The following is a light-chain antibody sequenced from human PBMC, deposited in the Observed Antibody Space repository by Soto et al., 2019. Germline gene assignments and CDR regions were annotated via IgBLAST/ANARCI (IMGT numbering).Light chain of an antibody. Sequence: EIVMTQSPATLSVSPGERATLSCRASQSVSTFYLAWYQQRPGLAPRLLIYAASSRATGIPDRFSGGGSGTDFTLTISRLEPEDFAVYYCQQYGNSPTTFGGGTKVDIK. CDR3: QQYGNSPTT. CDR1: QSVSTFY. V-gene: IGKV3-20*01. J-gene: IGKJ4*01. CDR2: AAS.